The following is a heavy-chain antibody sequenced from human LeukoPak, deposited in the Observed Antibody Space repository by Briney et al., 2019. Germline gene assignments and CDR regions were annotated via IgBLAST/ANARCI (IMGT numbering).Heavy chain of an antibody. CDR1: GGSISSGSYH. CDR3: ARGAFWSAYSGVDY. V-gene: IGHV4-61*02. J-gene: IGHJ4*02. D-gene: IGHD3-3*01. Sequence: PSQTLSLTCTVSGGSISSGSYHWSWIRQPAGKGLEWIGRIYTSGSTNYNPSLKSRVTISVDTSKNQFSLKLSSVTAADTAVYYCARGAFWSAYSGVDYWGQGTLVTVSS. CDR2: IYTSGST.